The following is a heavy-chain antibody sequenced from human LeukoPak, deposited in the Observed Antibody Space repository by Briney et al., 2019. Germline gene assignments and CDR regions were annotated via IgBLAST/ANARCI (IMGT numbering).Heavy chain of an antibody. Sequence: GGSLRLSCAASGFTFDDYGMSWVRQAPGKGLEWVAGINWNGGSTGYADSVKGRFTISRDNANNSLYLQLNSLRAEDTALYYCARDQHNSRGYDFWSGYFGAYYMDVWGKGTTVTVSS. J-gene: IGHJ6*03. CDR2: INWNGGST. CDR1: GFTFDDYG. V-gene: IGHV3-20*04. D-gene: IGHD3-3*01. CDR3: ARDQHNSRGYDFWSGYFGAYYMDV.